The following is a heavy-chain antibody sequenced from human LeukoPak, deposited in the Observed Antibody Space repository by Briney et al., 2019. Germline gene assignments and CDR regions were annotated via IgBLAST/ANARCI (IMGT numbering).Heavy chain of an antibody. D-gene: IGHD3-16*02. CDR3: ARAGSYRHMGDY. CDR1: GDSTSVYY. J-gene: IGHJ4*02. Sequence: PSETLSLTCTVSGDSTSVYYGSWIRHPPGKGREWVGYISNSGSTNYNPSLKSRVTISVLTSKKQFSLKLSSVTAADTAVYYCARAGSYRHMGDYWGQGTLVTVSS. CDR2: ISNSGST. V-gene: IGHV4-59*01.